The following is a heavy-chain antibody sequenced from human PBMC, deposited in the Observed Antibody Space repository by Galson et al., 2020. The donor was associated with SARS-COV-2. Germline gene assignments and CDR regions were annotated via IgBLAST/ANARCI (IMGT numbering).Heavy chain of an antibody. V-gene: IGHV3-30*04. CDR3: ARGASFKYYFDY. J-gene: IGHJ4*02. Sequence: QLGESLKISCAASGFTFSSYAMHWVRQAPGKGLEWVAVISYDGSNKYYADSVKGRFTISRDNSKNTLYLQMNSLRAEDTAVYYCARGASFKYYFDYWGQGTLVTVSS. CDR1: GFTFSSYA. CDR2: ISYDGSNK.